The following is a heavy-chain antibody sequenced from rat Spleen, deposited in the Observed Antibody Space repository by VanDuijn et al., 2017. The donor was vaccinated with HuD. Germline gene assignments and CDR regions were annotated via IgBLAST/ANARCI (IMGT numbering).Heavy chain of an antibody. V-gene: IGHV5-29*01. CDR3: VRSVFDY. Sequence: EVQLVESDGGLVQPGRSLKLSCAASGFTFSDYYMAWVRQAPTKGLEWVATTNYDGSSTYYRDSVKGRFIISRDNAKSILYLQMDSLRSEDTATYYCVRSVFDYWGQGVMVTVSS. J-gene: IGHJ2*01. CDR1: GFTFSDYY. CDR2: TNYDGSST.